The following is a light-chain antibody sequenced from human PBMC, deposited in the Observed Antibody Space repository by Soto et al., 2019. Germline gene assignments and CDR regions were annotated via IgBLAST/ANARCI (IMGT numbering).Light chain of an antibody. CDR3: QVWDIMTDNYV. V-gene: IGLV3-21*04. CDR2: YDS. CDR1: NIGNKR. J-gene: IGLJ1*01. Sequence: SYELTQSPSVSVAPEKTATITCGGNNIGNKRVHWYRQKPGQAPVLLISYDSDRPSGIPARFSGSNSGNTATLTISRVEAVDEADYYCQVWDIMTDNYVFGSGTKVTVL.